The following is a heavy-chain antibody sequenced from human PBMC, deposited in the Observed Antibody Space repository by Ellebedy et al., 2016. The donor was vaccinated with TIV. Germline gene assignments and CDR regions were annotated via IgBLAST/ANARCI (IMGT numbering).Heavy chain of an antibody. Sequence: PGGSLRLSCAASGLTFSSHAMSWVRQPPGKGLEWVSSITDSGGNTYYADPVKGRFTISRDNSKDTLYLQMNSLRAEGTAIYYCARDPVGVGPAFDVWGQGTMVTVSS. CDR3: ARDPVGVGPAFDV. CDR1: GLTFSSHA. CDR2: ITDSGGNT. J-gene: IGHJ3*01. V-gene: IGHV3-23*01. D-gene: IGHD4-23*01.